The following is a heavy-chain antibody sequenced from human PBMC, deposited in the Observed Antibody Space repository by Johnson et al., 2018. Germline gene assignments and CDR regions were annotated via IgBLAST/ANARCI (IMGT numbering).Heavy chain of an antibody. D-gene: IGHD3-9*01. V-gene: IGHV3-13*01. CDR3: AKDLGHDDILTGYYYYYYGMDV. CDR1: GFTFSSYD. J-gene: IGHJ6*02. Sequence: VQLVQSGGGLVQXGGSXRLXCAASGFTFSSYDMHWVRQATGKGLECVPAIGTAGDTYFSGSVNGRFTISRDNANNSLYLQMNSLRAEDTALYYCAKDLGHDDILTGYYYYYYGMDVWGQGTTVTVSS. CDR2: IGTAGDT.